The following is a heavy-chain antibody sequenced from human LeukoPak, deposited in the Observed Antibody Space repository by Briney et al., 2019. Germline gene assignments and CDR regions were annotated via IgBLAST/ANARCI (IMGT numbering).Heavy chain of an antibody. J-gene: IGHJ5*02. D-gene: IGHD6-19*01. CDR2: INPKSGGT. CDR3: ARDVDSSGIIRGP. Sequence: GASVKVSCKASGYTFTGYYIHWVRQAPGQGLEWMGWINPKSGGTNYTQKFQGRVTMTRDTSISTAYMELSSLRSEDTAVYYCARDVDSSGIIRGPWGQGTLVTVSS. CDR1: GYTFTGYY. V-gene: IGHV1-2*02.